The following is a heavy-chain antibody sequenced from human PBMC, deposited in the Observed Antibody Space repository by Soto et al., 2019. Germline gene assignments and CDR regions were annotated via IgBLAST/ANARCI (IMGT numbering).Heavy chain of an antibody. CDR3: ARGTMDDPREATINLGYFYYYGMDV. Sequence: SVKVSCKASGGTFSSYAISWVRQAPGQGLEWMGGIIPIFGTANYAQKFQGRVTITADESTSTAYMELSSLRSEDTAVYYCARGTMDDPREATINLGYFYYYGMDVWGQGTTVTVSS. D-gene: IGHD5-12*01. CDR1: GGTFSSYA. V-gene: IGHV1-69*13. CDR2: IIPIFGTA. J-gene: IGHJ6*02.